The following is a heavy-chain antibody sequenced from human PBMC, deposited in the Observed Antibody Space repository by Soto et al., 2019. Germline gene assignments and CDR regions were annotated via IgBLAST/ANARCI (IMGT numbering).Heavy chain of an antibody. V-gene: IGHV3-33*01. J-gene: IGHJ4*02. D-gene: IGHD6-19*01. CDR1: GFSLSNYV. CDR2: MWYDGTNI. Sequence: QLQLVESGGGVVQPGRSLRISCSASGFSLSNYVMHWVRQAPGKGPEWVAGMWYDGTNIYYADSVKGRFTISRDNSKDTLFLQMNNLRAEDTAVYYCARGYSSAWSEDEAVFDYWGQGTLVTVSP. CDR3: ARGYSSAWSEDEAVFDY.